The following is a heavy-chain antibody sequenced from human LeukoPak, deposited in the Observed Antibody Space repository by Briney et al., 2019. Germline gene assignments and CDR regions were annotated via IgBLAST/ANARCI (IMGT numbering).Heavy chain of an antibody. CDR2: IKQDGSEK. Sequence: PGGALRLSCADSGFTFSSYWMSWVRQAPGKGLEWVANIKQDGSEKYYVDSVKGRFTISRDNAKNSLYLQMNSLRAEDTAVYYCARDLDNGDVIDYWGQGTLVTVSS. D-gene: IGHD4-17*01. V-gene: IGHV3-7*01. J-gene: IGHJ4*02. CDR1: GFTFSSYW. CDR3: ARDLDNGDVIDY.